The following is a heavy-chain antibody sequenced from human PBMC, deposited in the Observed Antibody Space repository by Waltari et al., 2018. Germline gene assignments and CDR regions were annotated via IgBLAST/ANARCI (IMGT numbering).Heavy chain of an antibody. J-gene: IGHJ3*01. D-gene: IGHD6-19*01. CDR1: GFTFSSYG. CDR2: IWYDGSNK. V-gene: IGHV3-33*08. CDR3: LKPHVAVAGVDAFDV. Sequence: QVQLVESGGGVVQPGRSLRLSCAASGFTFSSYGMHWVRQAPGKGLEWVAIIWYDGSNKYYADSVKGRFTISRDTSTNTVYLQLNSLRAEDTAVYYCLKPHVAVAGVDAFDVWGPGTLVTVSS.